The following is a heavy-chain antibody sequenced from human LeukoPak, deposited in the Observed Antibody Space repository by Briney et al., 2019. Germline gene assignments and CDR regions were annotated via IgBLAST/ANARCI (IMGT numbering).Heavy chain of an antibody. V-gene: IGHV3-23*01. CDR3: AKGGWLDD. CDR2: ITGRSDKT. D-gene: IGHD6-19*01. CDR1: GFNFNKYD. J-gene: IGHJ4*02. Sequence: PGGSLRLSCAASGFNFNKYDMTWALQAPGKGLEWVSTITGRSDKTYYTDSVKGRFVTSRDNSKDTLYLQMNSLRAEDTALYYCAKGGWLDDLGQGALVTASS.